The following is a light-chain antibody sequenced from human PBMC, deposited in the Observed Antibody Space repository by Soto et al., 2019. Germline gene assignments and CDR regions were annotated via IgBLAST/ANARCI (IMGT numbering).Light chain of an antibody. CDR2: DNN. CDR1: SSNIGSNY. J-gene: IGLJ3*02. V-gene: IGLV1-51*01. Sequence: QSVLTQPPSVSAAPGQKVTVSCSGSSSNIGSNYVSWYQQFPRTAPKLLIYDNNKRPSGIPDRFSGSKSGTSATLGITGLQTGDEAEYYCGTWDSSLSAWVFGGGTKLTVL. CDR3: GTWDSSLSAWV.